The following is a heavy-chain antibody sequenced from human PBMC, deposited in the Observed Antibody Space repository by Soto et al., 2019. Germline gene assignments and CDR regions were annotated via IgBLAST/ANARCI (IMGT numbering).Heavy chain of an antibody. D-gene: IGHD4-17*01. CDR2: IYYSGST. Sequence: SETLSLTCTVSGGSISSSSYYWGWIRQPPGKGLEWIGSIYYSGSTYYNPSLKSRVTISVDTSKNQFSLKLSSVTAADTAVYYCARAYGANCFDFWGQETLVTVSS. J-gene: IGHJ4*02. V-gene: IGHV4-39*07. CDR3: ARAYGANCFDF. CDR1: GGSISSSSYY.